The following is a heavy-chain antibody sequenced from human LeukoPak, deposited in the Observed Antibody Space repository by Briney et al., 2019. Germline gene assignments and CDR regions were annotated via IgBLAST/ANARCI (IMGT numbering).Heavy chain of an antibody. Sequence: GGSLRLSCAASGFILSSYAMSWVRQAPGKGLEWVSAITASASVTYYADSVKGRFTISRDNSKNTLYLQMNSLRAEDTAVYYCAKRSASDRGNFDYWGQGTLVTVSS. J-gene: IGHJ4*02. CDR3: AKRSASDRGNFDY. CDR1: GFILSSYA. V-gene: IGHV3-23*01. D-gene: IGHD3-22*01. CDR2: ITASASVT.